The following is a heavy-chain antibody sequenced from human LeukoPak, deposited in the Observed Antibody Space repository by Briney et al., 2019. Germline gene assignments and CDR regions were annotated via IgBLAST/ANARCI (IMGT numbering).Heavy chain of an antibody. CDR3: ARGGRYCSGGSCYVDY. CDR2: ISSSGSTI. V-gene: IGHV3-48*03. D-gene: IGHD2-15*01. J-gene: IGHJ4*02. Sequence: SLRLSCAASGFTFSSYEMNWVRQAPGKGLEWVSYISSSGSTIYYADSVKGRFTISRDNAKNSLYLEMYSLRAEDTAVYYCARGGRYCSGGSCYVDYWGQGTLVTVSS. CDR1: GFTFSSYE.